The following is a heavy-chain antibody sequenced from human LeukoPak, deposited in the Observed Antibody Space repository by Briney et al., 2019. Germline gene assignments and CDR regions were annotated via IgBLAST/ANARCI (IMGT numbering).Heavy chain of an antibody. Sequence: EASVKVSCKASGYTFTGYYMHWVRQAPGQGLEWMGWINPNSGGTNYAQKFQGRVTMTRDTSISTAYMELSRLRSDDTAVYYCARDSSSLYGGNGMDVWGQGTTVTVSS. CDR1: GYTFTGYY. CDR2: INPNSGGT. V-gene: IGHV1-2*02. D-gene: IGHD6-13*01. J-gene: IGHJ6*02. CDR3: ARDSSSLYGGNGMDV.